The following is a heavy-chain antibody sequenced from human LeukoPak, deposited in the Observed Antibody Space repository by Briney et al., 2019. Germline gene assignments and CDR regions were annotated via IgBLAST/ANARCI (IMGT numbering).Heavy chain of an antibody. Sequence: GGSLRLSCAASGFTFSSYAMSWVRQAPGKGLEWVSAISGSGGSIYYADSVKGRFTISRDNSKNTLYLQMNSLRAEDTAVYYCAKDDPYYYDSSGQKSNDAFDIWGQGTMVTVSS. D-gene: IGHD3-22*01. V-gene: IGHV3-23*01. CDR2: ISGSGGSI. J-gene: IGHJ3*02. CDR1: GFTFSSYA. CDR3: AKDDPYYYDSSGQKSNDAFDI.